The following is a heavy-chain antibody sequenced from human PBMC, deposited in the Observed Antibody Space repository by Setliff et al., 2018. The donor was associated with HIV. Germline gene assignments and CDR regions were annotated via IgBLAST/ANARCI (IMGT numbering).Heavy chain of an antibody. V-gene: IGHV1-69*10. J-gene: IGHJ3*02. CDR1: GGTFNTFG. CDR2: IIPIARIP. Sequence: EASVKVSCKASGGTFNTFGMNWMRQAPGQGLAWMGGIIPIARIPNYAQKFQDRVTITADESTSTVYMEISSLTSEDTALYYCAAESAWAFDIWGQGTMVTVSS. CDR3: AAESAWAFDI.